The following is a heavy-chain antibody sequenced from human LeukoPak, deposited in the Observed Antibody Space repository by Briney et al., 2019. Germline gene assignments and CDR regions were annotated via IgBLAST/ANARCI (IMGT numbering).Heavy chain of an antibody. V-gene: IGHV3-21*01. J-gene: IGHJ6*03. CDR1: GFTFSSYS. CDR2: ISRSSSYI. Sequence: PGGSLRLSCAASGFTFSSYSMNWVRQAPGKGLEWVSSISRSSSYIYYADSVKGRFTISRDNAKNSLYLQMNSLRAEDTAVYYCARDPSSGSYYVGFFYYYYMDVWGKGTTVTVSS. D-gene: IGHD1-26*01. CDR3: ARDPSSGSYYVGFFYYYYMDV.